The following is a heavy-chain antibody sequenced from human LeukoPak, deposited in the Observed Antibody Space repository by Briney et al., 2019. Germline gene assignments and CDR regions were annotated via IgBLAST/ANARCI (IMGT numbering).Heavy chain of an antibody. D-gene: IGHD6-19*01. CDR1: GFTFSSYS. V-gene: IGHV3-48*04. CDR2: ISSSSSTI. J-gene: IGHJ4*02. CDR3: ARVHPVAGNDY. Sequence: GGSLRLSCAASGFTFSSYSMNWVRQAPGKGLEWVSYISSSSSTIYYADSVKGRFTISRDNPKNSLYLQMNSLRAEDTAVYYCARVHPVAGNDYWGQGTLVTVSS.